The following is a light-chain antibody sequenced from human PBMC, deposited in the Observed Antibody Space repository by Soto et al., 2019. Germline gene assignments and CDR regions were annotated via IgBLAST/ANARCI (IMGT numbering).Light chain of an antibody. J-gene: IGKJ1*01. CDR2: AAS. CDR1: QGISSY. V-gene: IGKV1-8*01. CDR3: QQYGSSGT. Sequence: AIRMTQSPSSLSASTGDRVTITCRASQGISSYLAWYQQKPGKAPKPLIYAASTLQSGVPSRFSGSGSGTDFTLTISRLEPEDFAVYYCQQYGSSGTFGQGTKVEIK.